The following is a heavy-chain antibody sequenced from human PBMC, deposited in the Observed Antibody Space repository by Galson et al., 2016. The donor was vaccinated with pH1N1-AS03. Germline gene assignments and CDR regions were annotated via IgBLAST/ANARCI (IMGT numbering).Heavy chain of an antibody. CDR3: AKGSSGWAHDAFDI. V-gene: IGHV3-23*01. CDR1: GFTFRNYA. D-gene: IGHD6-19*01. J-gene: IGHJ3*02. CDR2: ISVRGGIT. Sequence: SLRLSCAASGFTFRNYAMSWVRQAPGKELEWVSGISVRGGITFYADSVKGRFTISRDNSKNTLYLQMNSLRAEDTAVYYCAKGSSGWAHDAFDIWGQGTMVTVSS.